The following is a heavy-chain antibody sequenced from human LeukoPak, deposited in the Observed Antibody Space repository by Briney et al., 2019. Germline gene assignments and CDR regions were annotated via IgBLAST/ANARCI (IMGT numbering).Heavy chain of an antibody. D-gene: IGHD3-3*01. CDR1: GFTFSSYA. Sequence: TGGSLRLSCAASGFTFSSYAMSWVRQAPGKGLEWVSAISGSGNSTYYADSVKGRFTISRDNSKKTLYLQMNSLRAEDTAIYYCAKDAITIFGVVITGYYYGMDVWGQGTTVTVSS. J-gene: IGHJ6*02. CDR2: ISGSGNST. V-gene: IGHV3-23*01. CDR3: AKDAITIFGVVITGYYYGMDV.